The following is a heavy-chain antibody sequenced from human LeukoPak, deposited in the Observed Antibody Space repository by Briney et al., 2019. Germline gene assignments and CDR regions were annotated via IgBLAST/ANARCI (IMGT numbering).Heavy chain of an antibody. D-gene: IGHD6-19*01. Sequence: SETLSLTCAVSGVPFSNYYWSWVRQSPTKGLEWIGEINHSGYTNYNPSLKSRVTISIDTPKNQFSLMVTPMTAADTGVYYCTRAVAGHPDWGQGTLVTVSS. V-gene: IGHV4-34*01. J-gene: IGHJ4*02. CDR1: GVPFSNYY. CDR2: INHSGYT. CDR3: TRAVAGHPD.